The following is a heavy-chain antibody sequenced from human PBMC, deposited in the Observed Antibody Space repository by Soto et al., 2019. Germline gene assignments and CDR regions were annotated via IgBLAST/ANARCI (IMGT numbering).Heavy chain of an antibody. CDR2: INSDGSTT. D-gene: IGHD2-15*01. CDR3: ARGVAGYYAMDV. J-gene: IGHJ6*02. CDR1: GFTFSSYW. V-gene: IGHV3-74*01. Sequence: EVQLVESGGGLVQPGGSLRLSCAASGFTFSSYWIHWVRQAPGKGLVWVSRINSDGSTTNYADSAKGRFTISRDNAKNTLYLQVDSLRAEDTAVYYCARGVAGYYAMDVWGQGTTVTVS.